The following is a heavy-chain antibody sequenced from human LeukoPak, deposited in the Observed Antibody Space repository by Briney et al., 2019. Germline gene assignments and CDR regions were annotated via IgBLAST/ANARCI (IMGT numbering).Heavy chain of an antibody. Sequence: SETLSLTCTVSGGSISSYYWSWIRQPAGKGLEWIGRIYTSGSTNYNPSLKSRVTMSVDTSKNQFSLKLSSVTAADTAVYYCARNGVNSGYTAFDYWGQGTLVTVSS. J-gene: IGHJ4*02. CDR1: GGSISSYY. V-gene: IGHV4-4*07. CDR3: ARNGVNSGYTAFDY. CDR2: IYTSGST. D-gene: IGHD3-22*01.